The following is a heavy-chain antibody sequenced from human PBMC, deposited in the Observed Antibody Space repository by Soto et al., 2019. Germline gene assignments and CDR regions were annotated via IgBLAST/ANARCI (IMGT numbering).Heavy chain of an antibody. D-gene: IGHD5-12*01. CDR1: GYRFTSYW. Sequence: PGESLKISCKGSGYRFTSYWITWVRQRPGKGLEWMGRIDPSDSHIKYSPSFQGHVTISVDKSITTAYLQWSSLKASDTAMYYCARSRDGYKFDYWGQGTLVTVSS. CDR2: IDPSDSHI. CDR3: ARSRDGYKFDY. J-gene: IGHJ4*02. V-gene: IGHV5-10-1*01.